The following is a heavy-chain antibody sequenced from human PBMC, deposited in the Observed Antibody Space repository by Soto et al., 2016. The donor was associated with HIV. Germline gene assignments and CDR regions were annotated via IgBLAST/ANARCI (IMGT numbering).Heavy chain of an antibody. CDR3: ARDLGGDYNFWYGYYPFDY. CDR2: INSDGSNI. V-gene: IGHV3-74*01. CDR1: GFKFSTYT. J-gene: IGHJ4*02. D-gene: IGHD3-3*01. Sequence: EVQLVESGGGLVQPGGSLRLSCDASGFKFSTYTIHWVRQDSEKGLVWVSRINSDGSNIDYADFVKGRFTVSRDNAKTSVYLQMNSLKVEDTAVYFCARDLGGDYNFWYGYYPFDYWGREPWSPSPQ.